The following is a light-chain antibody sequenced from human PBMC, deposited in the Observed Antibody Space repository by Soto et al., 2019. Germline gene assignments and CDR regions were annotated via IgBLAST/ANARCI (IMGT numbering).Light chain of an antibody. Sequence: QSVLTQPASVSGSPGQSITISCTGTSSDVGGYNYVSWYQQHPGKAPKLISYGVSNRPSGVSNRFSGSKSGNTASLTISGLQAEDEADYYCSSYRSSSTLAYVFGTGTKVTVL. V-gene: IGLV2-14*01. CDR3: SSYRSSSTLAYV. CDR2: GVS. CDR1: SSDVGGYNY. J-gene: IGLJ1*01.